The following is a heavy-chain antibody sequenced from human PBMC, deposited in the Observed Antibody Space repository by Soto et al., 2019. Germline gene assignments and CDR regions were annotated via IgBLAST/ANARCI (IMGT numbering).Heavy chain of an antibody. CDR1: GFTFSSYA. V-gene: IGHV3-23*01. J-gene: IGHJ4*02. CDR2: VSATAGTT. D-gene: IGHD3-16*01. Sequence: GGSLRLSCAASGFTFSSYAMGWVRQAPGKGLEWVSPVSATAGTTYYADSVKGRFTISRDNSRNTVYLQMNSLRADDTAVYYCAKDRLAGGFDYWGQGTLVTVSS. CDR3: AKDRLAGGFDY.